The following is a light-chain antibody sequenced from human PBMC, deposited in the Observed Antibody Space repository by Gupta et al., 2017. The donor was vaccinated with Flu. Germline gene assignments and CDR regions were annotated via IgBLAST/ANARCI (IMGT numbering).Light chain of an antibody. CDR2: DVT. J-gene: IGLJ2*01. CDR3: CSYGVSYTV. V-gene: IGLV2-11*01. Sequence: QSALAQPRSVSGSPGQSVTISFTEVGSDFDEYNYVSWYQQLPGKAPKLLIYDVTKRGSGVPLRFSGSKSGSTASLTISGLEGDDEADYYCCSYGVSYTVFGGGTTLTVL. CDR1: GSDFDEYNY.